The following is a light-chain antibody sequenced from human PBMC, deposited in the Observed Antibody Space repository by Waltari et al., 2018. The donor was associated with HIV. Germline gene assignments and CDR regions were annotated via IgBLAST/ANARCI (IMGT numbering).Light chain of an antibody. J-gene: IGLJ2*01. CDR3: YSTNIRGNHRL. CDR1: ALPKEY. V-gene: IGLV3-10*01. CDR2: EDT. Sequence: SYELTQAPSVSVSPGHTARITCSGDALPKEYAYWYQQKSGQAPVLVIYEDTKRPSGIPERFSGSSSGTMATLTISGAQVEDEADYYCYSTNIRGNHRLFGGGTKLTVL.